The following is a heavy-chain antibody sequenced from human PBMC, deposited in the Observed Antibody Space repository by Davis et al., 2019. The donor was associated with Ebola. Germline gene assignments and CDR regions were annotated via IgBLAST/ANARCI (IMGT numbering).Heavy chain of an antibody. V-gene: IGHV3-7*03. J-gene: IGHJ5*02. CDR1: GFTFSSYW. D-gene: IGHD3-9*01. CDR2: IKQDGSEK. Sequence: PGGSLRLSCAASGFTFSSYWMSWVRQAPGKGLEWVANIKQDGSEKYYVDSVKGRFTISRDNAKNSLYLRMNSLRAEDTALYHCARGNAVTGYSRFDPWGQGTLVTVSS. CDR3: ARGNAVTGYSRFDP.